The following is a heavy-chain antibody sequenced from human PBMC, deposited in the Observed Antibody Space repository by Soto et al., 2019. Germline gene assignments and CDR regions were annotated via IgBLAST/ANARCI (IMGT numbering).Heavy chain of an antibody. D-gene: IGHD3-9*01. Sequence: PGGSLRLSCAASGFTFSSYGMHWVRQAPGKGLEWVAVISYDGSNKYYADSVKGRSTISRDNSKNTLYLQMNSLRAEDTAVYYCAKEETYYDILTGYYQSYYYGMDVWGQGTTVTVSS. J-gene: IGHJ6*02. CDR1: GFTFSSYG. CDR3: AKEETYYDILTGYYQSYYYGMDV. V-gene: IGHV3-30*18. CDR2: ISYDGSNK.